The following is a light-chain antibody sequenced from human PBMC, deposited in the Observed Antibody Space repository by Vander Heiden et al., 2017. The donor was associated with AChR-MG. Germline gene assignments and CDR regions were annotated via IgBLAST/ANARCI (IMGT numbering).Light chain of an antibody. Sequence: SYELTHPPPASVAPGQMARLTCGGKNIGSQSVHWYQQRPGQAPLLVIYDDSERPSGIPARFSGSNSGTMATLTISGVEAGDEADYFCQVWHTRRDLVVFGGGTKLTVL. CDR2: DDS. CDR3: QVWHTRRDLVV. V-gene: IGLV3-21*01. J-gene: IGLJ2*01. CDR1: NIGSQS.